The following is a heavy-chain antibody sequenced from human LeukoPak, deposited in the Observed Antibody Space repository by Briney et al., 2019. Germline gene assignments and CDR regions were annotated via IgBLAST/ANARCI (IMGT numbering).Heavy chain of an antibody. CDR3: ARRADDGFDI. V-gene: IGHV4-39*01. CDR1: GGSISSSSYY. J-gene: IGHJ3*02. CDR2: IYYSGST. Sequence: SETLSLTCTVSGGSISSSSYYWGWIRQAPGKGLEWIGSIYYSGSTYYNPSLKSRVTIFVDTSKNQFSLKLSSVTAADTAVYYCARRADDGFDIRGQGTMVTVSS.